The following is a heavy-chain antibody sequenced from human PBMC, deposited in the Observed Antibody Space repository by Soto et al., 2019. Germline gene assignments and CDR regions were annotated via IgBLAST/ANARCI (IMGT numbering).Heavy chain of an antibody. CDR1: SGSISSPNW. Sequence: QVQLQESGPGLVKPSGTLSLTCAVSSGSISSPNWWSWVRQPPGKGLEWIGEVYHSESINYNPSLKSRVTMSVDKSKNQFSLKLSSVTAADTAVYYCARRSSRGWSFDYWGQGTLVTVS. CDR3: ARRSSRGWSFDY. J-gene: IGHJ4*02. D-gene: IGHD6-19*01. V-gene: IGHV4-4*02. CDR2: VYHSESI.